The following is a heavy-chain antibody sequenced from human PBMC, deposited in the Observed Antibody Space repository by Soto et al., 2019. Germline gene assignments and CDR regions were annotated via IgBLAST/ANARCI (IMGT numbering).Heavy chain of an antibody. D-gene: IGHD4-17*01. Sequence: QITLRESGPTLVKPTQTLTLTCTFSGFSLNTREVGVGWIRQPPGKALEWLALIFWDDDKRYSPSLKTRLTISKDTSKSQVVLTMTNRDPVDTATYYCAHVRSGLRIEDYLGYYFDDWGQGTLVTVSS. CDR1: GFSLNTREVG. J-gene: IGHJ4*02. V-gene: IGHV2-5*02. CDR2: IFWDDDK. CDR3: AHVRSGLRIEDYLGYYFDD.